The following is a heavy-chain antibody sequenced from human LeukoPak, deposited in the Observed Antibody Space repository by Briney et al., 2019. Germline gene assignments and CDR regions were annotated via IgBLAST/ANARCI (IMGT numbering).Heavy chain of an antibody. V-gene: IGHV1-2*02. D-gene: IGHD4-17*01. CDR1: GYTFTGYY. CDR2: INPNSGGT. J-gene: IGHJ4*02. CDR3: AREDYGDSDYFDY. Sequence: ASVKVSCKASGYTFTGYYMHWVRQAPGQGLEWMGWINPNSGGTNYAQKFQGRVTMTRDMSISTAYMELSRLRSDDTAVYYCAREDYGDSDYFDYWGQGTLVTVSS.